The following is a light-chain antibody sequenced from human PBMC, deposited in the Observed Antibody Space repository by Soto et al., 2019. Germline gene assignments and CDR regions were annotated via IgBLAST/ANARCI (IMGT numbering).Light chain of an antibody. J-gene: IGKJ4*01. CDR2: AAS. CDR3: LQDYNYSLT. Sequence: IQIAQSPSTLSPSVGDRVTITCRARQGIRNDLGWYQQKPGKAPKLLIYAASSLQSGVPSRFSGNRSGTDFTLTISSLQPEDFATYYCLQDYNYSLTFGGGTKVDIK. CDR1: QGIRND. V-gene: IGKV1-6*01.